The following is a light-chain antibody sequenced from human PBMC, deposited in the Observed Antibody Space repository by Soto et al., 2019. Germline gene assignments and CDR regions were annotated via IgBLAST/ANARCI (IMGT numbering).Light chain of an antibody. V-gene: IGLV2-8*01. Sequence: QSALTPPPSASGSPGQSVTISCTGTRSDVGGYNYVSWYQQHPGKAPKLMIYDVSKRPSGVPDRFSGSKSGNTASLTVSGLQAEDEADYYCSSYAGSNNLVFGGGTKLTVL. CDR2: DVS. CDR3: SSYAGSNNLV. CDR1: RSDVGGYNY. J-gene: IGLJ2*01.